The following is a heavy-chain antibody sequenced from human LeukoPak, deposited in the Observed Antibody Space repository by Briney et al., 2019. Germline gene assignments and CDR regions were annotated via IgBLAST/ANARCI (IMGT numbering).Heavy chain of an antibody. CDR3: TKDDSSGYYYQLGDY. CDR1: GFTFSSYG. D-gene: IGHD3-22*01. CDR2: IRYDGSNK. J-gene: IGHJ4*02. V-gene: IGHV3-30*02. Sequence: GGSLRLSCAASGFTFSSYGMHWVRQAPGKGLEWVAFIRYDGSNKYYADSVKGRFTISRDNSKNTLYLQMNSLRAEDTAVYYCTKDDSSGYYYQLGDYWGQGTLATVSS.